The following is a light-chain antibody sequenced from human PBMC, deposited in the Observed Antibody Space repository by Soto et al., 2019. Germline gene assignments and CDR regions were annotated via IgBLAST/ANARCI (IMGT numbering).Light chain of an antibody. Sequence: QPALTQPPSASGSSGQSVTISCSGTSSDVGGYNYVSWHQQHPGKAPKLMIYEVSKRPSGVPDRFSGSKSGNTASLIVSGLQAEDEADYYCSSYAGSNNFVFGPGTKVTVL. J-gene: IGLJ1*01. CDR3: SSYAGSNNFV. CDR2: EVS. V-gene: IGLV2-8*01. CDR1: SSDVGGYNY.